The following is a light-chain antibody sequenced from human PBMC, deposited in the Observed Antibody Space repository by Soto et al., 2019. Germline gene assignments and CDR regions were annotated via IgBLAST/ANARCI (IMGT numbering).Light chain of an antibody. CDR1: QSVSSSY. V-gene: IGKV3-20*01. CDR2: GAS. Sequence: EIVLTQSPGTLSLSPGERATLSCGASQSVSSSYLAWYQQKPGQAPRLLIYGASSRATGIPDRFSGSGSGTDFTLTISRLEPEDFAVYYCQQYGDSPLTFGQGTKVDIK. J-gene: IGKJ1*01. CDR3: QQYGDSPLT.